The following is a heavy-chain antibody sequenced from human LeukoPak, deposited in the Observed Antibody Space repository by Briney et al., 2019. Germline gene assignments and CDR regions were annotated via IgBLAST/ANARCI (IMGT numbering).Heavy chain of an antibody. D-gene: IGHD1-26*01. J-gene: IGHJ4*02. Sequence: GASVKVSCKASGYTFTSYDINWVRQATGQGLEWMGWMNPNSGNTGYAQKFQGRVTITRNTSISTAYMELSSLRSEDTAVYYCARGSGTAGTPRDGYWGQGALVTVSS. CDR2: MNPNSGNT. V-gene: IGHV1-8*03. CDR1: GYTFTSYD. CDR3: ARGSGTAGTPRDGY.